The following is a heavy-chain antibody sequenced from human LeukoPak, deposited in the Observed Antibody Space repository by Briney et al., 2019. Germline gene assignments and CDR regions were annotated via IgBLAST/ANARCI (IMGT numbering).Heavy chain of an antibody. V-gene: IGHV1-24*01. D-gene: IGHD3-22*01. J-gene: IGHJ4*02. Sequence: ASVKVSCKVSGYTLTELSMHWVRQAPGKGLEWMGGFDPEDGETIYAQKFQGRVTMTEDTSTDKAYMELRSLRSEDMAVYYCATDSRSVSSGYANWGQGTLVTVSS. CDR2: FDPEDGET. CDR1: GYTLTELS. CDR3: ATDSRSVSSGYAN.